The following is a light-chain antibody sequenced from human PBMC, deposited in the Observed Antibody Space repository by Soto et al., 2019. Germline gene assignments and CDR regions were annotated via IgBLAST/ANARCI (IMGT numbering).Light chain of an antibody. CDR3: SSYTTSNTRQIV. J-gene: IGLJ1*01. Sequence: QSALAQPRSVSRSPGQSVSISYTENSGDVGSYIHVSWYQQHPGRAPKLMIFDVGNRPSGVSNRFSGSKSGNTASLTISGLQPEDEADYYCSSYTTSNTRQIVFGTGTKVTVL. CDR1: SGDVGSYIH. CDR2: DVG. V-gene: IGLV2-14*03.